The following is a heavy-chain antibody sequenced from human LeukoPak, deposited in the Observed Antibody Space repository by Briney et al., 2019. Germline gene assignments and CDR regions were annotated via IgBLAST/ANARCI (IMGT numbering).Heavy chain of an antibody. Sequence: GGSLRLSCAASGFTFSSYAMHWVRQAPGKGLEWVAVISYDGSNKYYADSVKGRFTISRDNSKNTLYLQMNSLRAEDTAVYYCARDLGQPITMVREVYYYGMDVWGQGTTVTVSS. CDR1: GFTFSSYA. CDR2: ISYDGSNK. D-gene: IGHD3-10*01. CDR3: ARDLGQPITMVREVYYYGMDV. J-gene: IGHJ6*02. V-gene: IGHV3-30*04.